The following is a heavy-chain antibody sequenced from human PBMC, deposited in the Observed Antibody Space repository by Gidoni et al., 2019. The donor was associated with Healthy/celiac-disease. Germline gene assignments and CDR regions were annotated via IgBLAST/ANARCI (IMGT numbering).Heavy chain of an antibody. J-gene: IGHJ4*02. CDR2: ISWNSGSI. CDR3: ASGDSFPGDWASSWFDY. V-gene: IGHV3-9*01. Sequence: EVQLVESGGGLVQPGRSLRLSCAASGFTFADYAMHWVRQAPGKGLEWVSGISWNSGSIGYADSVKGRFTISRDNAKNSLYLQMNSLRAEDTALYYCASGDSFPGDWASSWFDYWGQGTLVTVSS. CDR1: GFTFADYA. D-gene: IGHD6-13*01.